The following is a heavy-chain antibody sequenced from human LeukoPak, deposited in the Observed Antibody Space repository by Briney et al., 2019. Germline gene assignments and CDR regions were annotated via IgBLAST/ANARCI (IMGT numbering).Heavy chain of an antibody. J-gene: IGHJ4*02. Sequence: PGGSLRLSCAASGFSFSNYWMSWVRQAPGGGLQWVSLLYSGGDTYYADSVKGRFTISRDTSKNTLYLQMDSLRVDDTAVYYCARDLYSSAWYGIHWGQGTLVTVSS. CDR3: ARDLYSSAWYGIH. D-gene: IGHD6-19*01. CDR1: GFSFSNYW. CDR2: LYSGGDT. V-gene: IGHV3-53*01.